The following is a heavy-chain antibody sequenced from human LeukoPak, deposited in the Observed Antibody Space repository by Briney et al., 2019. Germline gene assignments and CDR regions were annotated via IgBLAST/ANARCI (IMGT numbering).Heavy chain of an antibody. CDR2: IIPIFGTA. CDR3: ARGPDGYELYNWFDP. V-gene: IGHV1-69*13. CDR1: GYSFTSYG. J-gene: IGHJ5*02. Sequence: GASVKVSCKASGYSFTSYGISWVRQAPGQGLEWMGGIIPIFGTANYAQKFQGRVTITADESTSTAYMELSSLRSEDTAVYYCARGPDGYELYNWFDPWGQGTLVTVSS. D-gene: IGHD5-12*01.